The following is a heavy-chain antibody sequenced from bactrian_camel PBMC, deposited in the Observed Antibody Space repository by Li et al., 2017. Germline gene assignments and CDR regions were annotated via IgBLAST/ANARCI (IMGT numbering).Heavy chain of an antibody. J-gene: IGHJ4*01. Sequence: QLVESGGGSVQSGGSLRLSCAVSGYTSSNYCMGWFRQAPGKEREGVAAIDSDGSTKYADSVAGRFTISQDNAGAKHTVWLQMNSLKPDDTGMYYCAASDRSCGSWRGRHYTAWGQGTQVTVS. CDR1: GYTSSNYC. D-gene: IGHD6*01. V-gene: IGHV3S53*01. CDR2: IDSDGST. CDR3: AASDRSCGSWRGRHYTA.